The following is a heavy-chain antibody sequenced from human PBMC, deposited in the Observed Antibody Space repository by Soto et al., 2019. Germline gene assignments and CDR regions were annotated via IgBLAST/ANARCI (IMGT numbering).Heavy chain of an antibody. J-gene: IGHJ4*02. D-gene: IGHD6-13*01. CDR1: GFTFDDHG. CDR3: ARSDSSSWYLNF. V-gene: IGHV3-20*01. Sequence: EVQLVESGGSVVRPGGSLRLSCAASGFTFDDHGMTWVRQVPGKGLEWVSGINWNGGSTGYADSVKGRFTISRDNAKNSLYLQMNSLRAEDTALYHCARSDSSSWYLNFWGQGTLVTVSS. CDR2: INWNGGST.